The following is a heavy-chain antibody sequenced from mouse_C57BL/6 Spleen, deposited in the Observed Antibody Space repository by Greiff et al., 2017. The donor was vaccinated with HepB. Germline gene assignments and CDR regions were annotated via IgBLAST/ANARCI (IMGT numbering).Heavy chain of an antibody. CDR3: TSPLYYGSSSFAY. J-gene: IGHJ3*01. CDR1: GYTFTSYW. CDR2: IYPGNSDT. Sequence: VQLQQSGTVLARPGASVKMSCKTSGYTFTSYWMHWVKQRPGQGLEWIGAIYPGNSDTSYNQKFKGKAKLTAVTSASTAYMELSSLTNEDSAVYYCTSPLYYGSSSFAYWGQGTLVTVSA. D-gene: IGHD1-1*01. V-gene: IGHV1-5*01.